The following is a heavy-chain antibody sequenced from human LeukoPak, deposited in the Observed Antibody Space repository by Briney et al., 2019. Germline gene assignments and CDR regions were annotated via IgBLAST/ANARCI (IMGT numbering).Heavy chain of an antibody. J-gene: IGHJ4*02. CDR3: ARDIRGSCFDY. CDR1: GYSISSGYY. CDR2: IYHSGST. D-gene: IGHD2-15*01. Sequence: PSETLSLTCAVSGYSISSGYYWGWIRQPPGKGLEWIGSIYHSGSTYYNPSLKSRVTISVDTSENQFSLKLSSVTAADTAVYYCARDIRGSCFDYWGQGTLVTVSS. V-gene: IGHV4-38-2*02.